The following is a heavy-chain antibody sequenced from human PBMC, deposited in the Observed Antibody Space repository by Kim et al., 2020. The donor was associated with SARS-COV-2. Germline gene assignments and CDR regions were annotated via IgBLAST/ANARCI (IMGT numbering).Heavy chain of an antibody. D-gene: IGHD1-26*01. V-gene: IGHV3-30*04. J-gene: IGHJ4*02. CDR2: ISYDGSNK. CDR1: GFTFNTYA. Sequence: GGSLRLSCAASGFTFNTYAMHWVRQAPGKGLEWVAIISYDGSNKYYADSVKGRFTISRDNSKNTLYLHMNSLRAEDTAVYYCARDRHGSYWGFDYWGQGTLVTVSS. CDR3: ARDRHGSYWGFDY.